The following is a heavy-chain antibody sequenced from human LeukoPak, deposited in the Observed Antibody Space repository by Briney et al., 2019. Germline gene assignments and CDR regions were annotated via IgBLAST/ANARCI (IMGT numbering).Heavy chain of an antibody. Sequence: PSETLSLTCTVSGGSVSSHYRSWIRQPPGKGLEWIGYIYYSGTTNYNPSLKSRVTIGVDTSKNQFSLKLTAVTAADTAVYYCVREWRGGYYDSSGPNWFDPWGQGTLVTVSS. J-gene: IGHJ5*02. CDR1: GGSVSSHY. CDR3: VREWRGGYYDSSGPNWFDP. CDR2: IYYSGTT. V-gene: IGHV4-4*08. D-gene: IGHD3-22*01.